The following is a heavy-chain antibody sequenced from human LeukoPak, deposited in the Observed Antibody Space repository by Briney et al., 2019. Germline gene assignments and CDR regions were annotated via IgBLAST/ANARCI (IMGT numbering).Heavy chain of an antibody. Sequence: XRQATXXGLEWMGWMNPNSGNTGYAQKFQGRVTMTRNTSISTAYMELSSLRSEDTAVYYCARTGGYCSGGSCYMGYYYYYYMDVWGKGTTVTVSS. CDR2: MNPNSGNT. J-gene: IGHJ6*03. V-gene: IGHV1-8*01. D-gene: IGHD2-15*01. CDR3: ARTGGYCSGGSCYMGYYYYYYMDV.